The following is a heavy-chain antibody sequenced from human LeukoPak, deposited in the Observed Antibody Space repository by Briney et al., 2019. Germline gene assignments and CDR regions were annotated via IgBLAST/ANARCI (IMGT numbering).Heavy chain of an antibody. CDR2: ISAYNGNT. Sequence: ASVKVSCKASGYTFTSYGISWVRQAPGQGLEWMGWISAYNGNTNYAQKFQGRVTMTEDTSTDTAYMELSSLRSEDTAVYYCATDPRYYYDSSGYMPSLSYWGQGTLVTVSS. V-gene: IGHV1-18*01. J-gene: IGHJ4*02. CDR3: ATDPRYYYDSSGYMPSLSY. CDR1: GYTFTSYG. D-gene: IGHD3-22*01.